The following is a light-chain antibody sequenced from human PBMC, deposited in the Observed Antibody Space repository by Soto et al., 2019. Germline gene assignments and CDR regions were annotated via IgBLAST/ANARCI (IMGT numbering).Light chain of an antibody. V-gene: IGLV1-51*01. CDR1: SSNIWGNS. CDR3: GAWDSRLSAYV. Sequence: QSVLPQPPSVSAAPGQKVTISCSGSSSNIWGNSVSWYQQLPGTAPKLLIYDDNKRPSGIPDRFSGSKSGTSATLGITGFQTADEADYYGGAWDSRLSAYVFGTGSKVTVL. CDR2: DDN. J-gene: IGLJ1*01.